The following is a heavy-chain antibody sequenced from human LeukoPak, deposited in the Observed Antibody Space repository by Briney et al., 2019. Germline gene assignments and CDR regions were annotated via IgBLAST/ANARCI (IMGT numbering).Heavy chain of an antibody. CDR1: GYTFTSYY. Sequence: ASVKVSCKASGYTFTSYYMHWVRQAPGQGLEWMGIINPSGSSTSYAQKFQGRVTMTRDMSTSTVYMELSILRSEDTAVYYCARDDSTFRGYYFDYWGQGTLVTVSS. D-gene: IGHD2-2*01. CDR2: INPSGSST. J-gene: IGHJ4*02. CDR3: ARDDSTFRGYYFDY. V-gene: IGHV1-46*01.